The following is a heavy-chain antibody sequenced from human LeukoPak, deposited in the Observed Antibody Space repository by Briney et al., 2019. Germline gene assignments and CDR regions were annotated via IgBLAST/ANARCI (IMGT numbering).Heavy chain of an antibody. CDR2: MNPNSGNS. CDR3: ARAISDSTGYYAYYFDS. J-gene: IGHJ4*02. D-gene: IGHD3-22*01. Sequence: ASVKVSCKASGYTFTSYDINWVRQATGQGLEWMGWMNPNSGNSGYAQKFQGRVTITRDNSISTAYMELNSLTSEDTAVYYCARAISDSTGYYAYYFDSWGQGTLVTVSS. CDR1: GYTFTSYD. V-gene: IGHV1-8*03.